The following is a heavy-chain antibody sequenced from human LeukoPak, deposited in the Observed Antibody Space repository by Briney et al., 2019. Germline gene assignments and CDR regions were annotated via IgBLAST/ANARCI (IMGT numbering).Heavy chain of an antibody. CDR3: ARGPLSGGRFDP. CDR1: GGSFSSYY. D-gene: IGHD3-10*02. V-gene: IGHV4-59*01. J-gene: IGHJ5*02. CDR2: IYYSGST. Sequence: PSETLSLTCAVYGGSFSSYYWSWIRQPPGKGLEWIGYIYYSGSTNYNPSLKGRVTISVDTSKNQFSLKLSSVTAADTAVYYCARGPLSGGRFDPWGQGTLVTVSS.